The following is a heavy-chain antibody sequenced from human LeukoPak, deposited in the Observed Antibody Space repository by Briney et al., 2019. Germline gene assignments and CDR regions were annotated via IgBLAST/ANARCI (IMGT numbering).Heavy chain of an antibody. CDR2: IYYSGCT. D-gene: IGHD6-19*01. V-gene: IGHV4-59*01. Sequence: SETLSLTCTVSGGSISSYYWSWIRQPPGKGLEWIGYIYYSGCTNYNPSLKSRVTISVDTSKNQFSLKLSSVTAADTAVYYCARESISVAGYYYYGMDVWGQGTTVTVSS. J-gene: IGHJ6*02. CDR1: GGSISSYY. CDR3: ARESISVAGYYYYGMDV.